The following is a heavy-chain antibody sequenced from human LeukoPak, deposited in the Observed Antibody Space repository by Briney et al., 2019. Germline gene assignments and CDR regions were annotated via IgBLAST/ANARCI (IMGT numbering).Heavy chain of an antibody. Sequence: SVKVSCKASGGTFSSYAISWVLQAPGQGLEWMGRIIPIFGTANYAQKFQGRVTITTDESTSTAYMELSSLRSEDTAVYYCARVRYYDSSGYVDYWGQGTLVTVSS. V-gene: IGHV1-69*05. D-gene: IGHD3-22*01. J-gene: IGHJ4*02. CDR3: ARVRYYDSSGYVDY. CDR2: IIPIFGTA. CDR1: GGTFSSYA.